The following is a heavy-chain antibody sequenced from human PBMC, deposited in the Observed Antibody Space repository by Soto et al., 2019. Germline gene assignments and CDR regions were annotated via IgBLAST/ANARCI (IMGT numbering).Heavy chain of an antibody. V-gene: IGHV4-34*01. CDR1: GGSFSGYY. Sequence: PSETLSLTCAVYGGSFSGYYWTWIRQPPGTGLEWIGEINHSGSTNYNPSLKSRVTISVDTSKNQFSLKLSSVTAADTAVYYCARVRGVINYYYYGMDVWGQGTTVTVSS. J-gene: IGHJ6*02. D-gene: IGHD3-10*01. CDR3: ARVRGVINYYYYGMDV. CDR2: INHSGST.